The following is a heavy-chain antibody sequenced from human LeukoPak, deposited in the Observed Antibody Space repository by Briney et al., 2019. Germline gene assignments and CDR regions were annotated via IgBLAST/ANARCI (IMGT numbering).Heavy chain of an antibody. CDR3: ARDPTYYDFWSGYKTKCHFDY. CDR1: GFTFSSYW. Sequence: PGGSLRLSCAASGFTFSSYWMSWVRQAPGKGLEWVANIKQDGSEKYYVDSVKGRFTISRDNAKNSLYLQMNSLRAEDTAVYYCARDPTYYDFWSGYKTKCHFDYWGQGTLVTVSS. D-gene: IGHD3-3*01. CDR2: IKQDGSEK. J-gene: IGHJ4*02. V-gene: IGHV3-7*01.